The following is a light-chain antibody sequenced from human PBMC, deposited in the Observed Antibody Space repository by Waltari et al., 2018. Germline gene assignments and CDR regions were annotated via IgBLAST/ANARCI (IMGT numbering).Light chain of an antibody. J-gene: IGKJ2*02. CDR3: QQYYTTPCT. Sequence: DIVLTQSPDSLALSLGERATISCRSSTSVLSSNNSNNYLALYQQRTGQPPKLLFSWASTRVSGVPDRFDGSGSGTDFTLTISSLQAEDLAVYYCQQYYTTPCTFGQGTRLEIK. CDR1: TSVLSSNNSNNY. V-gene: IGKV4-1*01. CDR2: WAS.